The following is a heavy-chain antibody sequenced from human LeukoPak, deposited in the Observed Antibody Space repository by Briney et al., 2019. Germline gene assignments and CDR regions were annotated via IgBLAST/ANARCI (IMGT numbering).Heavy chain of an antibody. CDR3: ARSNVYPYSSSWPFDY. CDR2: IYYSGST. V-gene: IGHV4-59*08. CDR1: GGSISSYY. Sequence: KPSETLSLTCTVSGGSISSYYWSWIRQPPGKGLEWIGYIYYSGSTNYNPSLKSRVTISVDTSKNQFSLKLSSVTAADTAVYYCARSNVYPYSSSWPFDYWGQGTLVTVSS. D-gene: IGHD6-13*01. J-gene: IGHJ4*02.